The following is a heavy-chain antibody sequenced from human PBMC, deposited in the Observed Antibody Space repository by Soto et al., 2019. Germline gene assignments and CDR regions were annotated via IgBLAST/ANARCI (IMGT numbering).Heavy chain of an antibody. D-gene: IGHD6-19*01. CDR1: GDSFNSDY. CDR3: AGQAGSRGWFYFDN. J-gene: IGHJ4*02. V-gene: IGHV1-46*02. CDR2: INPSGEGA. Sequence: QLQLVQPDAEVKRPGASVKVSCKASGDSFNSDYVHWVRQAPGQGPEWMGLINPSGEGAVYAEKFQGRLTLTRDTSTRTVNMELRSLRNQDTAMYFCAGQAGSRGWFYFDNWGQGTQVTVSS.